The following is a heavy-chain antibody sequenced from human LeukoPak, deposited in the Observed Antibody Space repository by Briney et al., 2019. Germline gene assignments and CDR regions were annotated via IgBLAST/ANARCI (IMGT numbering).Heavy chain of an antibody. CDR3: ARRGYSGYDLAYYYYYYYMDV. J-gene: IGHJ6*03. CDR1: GFTFSDYY. CDR2: ISSSGSTI. D-gene: IGHD5-12*01. Sequence: PGGSLRLSCAASGFTFSDYYMSWIRQAPGKGLEWVSYISSSGSTIYYADSVKGRFTISRDNAKNSLYLQMNSLRAEDTAVYYCARRGYSGYDLAYYYYYYYMDVWGKGTTVTVSS. V-gene: IGHV3-11*04.